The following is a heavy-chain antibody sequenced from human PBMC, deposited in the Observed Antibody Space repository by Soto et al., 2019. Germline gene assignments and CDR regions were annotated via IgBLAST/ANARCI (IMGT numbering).Heavy chain of an antibody. D-gene: IGHD3-10*01. CDR1: GGSISSSNW. CDR3: ARHLSVRGVFDF. CDR2: IYHSGNS. Sequence: SETLSLTCAVSGGSISSSNWWSWVRQPPGRGLEWIGEIYHSGNSNYNPSLKSRITMSLDTSKNQFSLRLSSVAAADTAVYYCARHLSVRGVFDFWGQGTQVTVSS. J-gene: IGHJ4*02. V-gene: IGHV4-4*02.